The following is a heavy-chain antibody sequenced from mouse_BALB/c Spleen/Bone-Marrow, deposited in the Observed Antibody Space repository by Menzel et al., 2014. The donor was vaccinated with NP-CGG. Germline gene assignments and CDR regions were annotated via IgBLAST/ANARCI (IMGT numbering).Heavy chain of an antibody. V-gene: IGHV5-6-3*01. CDR3: ARGNYGNYVDYFDY. J-gene: IGHJ2*01. CDR2: INGNGGST. D-gene: IGHD2-1*01. CDR1: GFTFSNYG. Sequence: DVKLVESGGGLVQPGGSLKLSCAASGFTFSNYGMSWVRQTPDKRLESVATINGNGGSTYYPDSVKGRFTISRDNAKNTLSLQMSSLRSEDTAMYYCARGNYGNYVDYFDYWGQGTTLTVSS.